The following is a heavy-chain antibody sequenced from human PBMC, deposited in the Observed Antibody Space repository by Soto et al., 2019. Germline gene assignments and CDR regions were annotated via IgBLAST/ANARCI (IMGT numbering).Heavy chain of an antibody. J-gene: IGHJ4*02. V-gene: IGHV3-23*01. CDR1: GFTFSTYA. CDR2: IRESGDIT. D-gene: IGHD2-2*01. Sequence: EVQLLESGGGLVQPGGSLRLSCAASGFTFSTYAMSWVRQAPGKGLEWVSAIRESGDITYYADSVKGRFTISRDNSKNTLYLQMNRLRAEDTAVYYCAKCYCSSTSCSYDYWGQGTLVTVSS. CDR3: AKCYCSSTSCSYDY.